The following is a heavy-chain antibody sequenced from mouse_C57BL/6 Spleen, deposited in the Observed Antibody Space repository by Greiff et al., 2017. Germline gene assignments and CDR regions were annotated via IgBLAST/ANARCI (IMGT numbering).Heavy chain of an antibody. D-gene: IGHD2-4*01. Sequence: EVKLLESGPGLVKPSQSLSLTCSVTCYSITSGYYWNWIRQFPGNKLEWMGYISYDGSNNYSPSIKNRNSITRDTSKTPFFLKWNSVTTEDRATYYGARDHYFENDRGGLAYWGQGTLVTVSA. CDR1: CYSITSGYY. J-gene: IGHJ3*01. CDR3: ARDHYFENDRGGLAY. CDR2: ISYDGSN. V-gene: IGHV3-6*01.